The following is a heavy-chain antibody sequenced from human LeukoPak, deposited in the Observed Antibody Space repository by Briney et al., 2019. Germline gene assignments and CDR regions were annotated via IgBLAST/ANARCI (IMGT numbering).Heavy chain of an antibody. J-gene: IGHJ5*02. CDR2: ISSSSSYI. CDR3: ARAGHQMGRYNWFDP. Sequence: GGSLRLSCAASGFTFSSYSMHCVRQAPGKGLEWVSSISSSSSYIYYADSVKGRFTISRDNAKNSLYLQMNSLRAEDTAVYYCARAGHQMGRYNWFDPWGQGTLVTVSS. V-gene: IGHV3-21*01. CDR1: GFTFSSYS. D-gene: IGHD5-24*01.